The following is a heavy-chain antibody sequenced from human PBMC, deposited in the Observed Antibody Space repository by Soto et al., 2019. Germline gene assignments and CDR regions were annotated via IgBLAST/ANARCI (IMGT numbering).Heavy chain of an antibody. CDR1: GFTFGDYA. J-gene: IGHJ6*02. CDR2: IKTKTYDETT. Sequence: GGSLSLSCIASGFTFGDYAVSWFRQAPGKGLEWVGIIKTKTYDETTEYAASVKGRFTISRDDSKSIAYLQMNSLKTEDTAMYYCTRGSLGYSYRSYFYYGMDVWGQGTTVTVSS. D-gene: IGHD5-18*01. CDR3: TRGSLGYSYRSYFYYGMDV. V-gene: IGHV3-49*03.